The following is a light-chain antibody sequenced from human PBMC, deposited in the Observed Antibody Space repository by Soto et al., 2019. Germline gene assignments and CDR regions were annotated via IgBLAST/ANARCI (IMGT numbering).Light chain of an antibody. CDR3: CSYIGSYTYV. CDR1: SSDVGDYKY. Sequence: QSALTQPRSVSGSPGQSVTISCTGTSSDVGDYKYVSWYQQHPDKAPKLMIFDVTKRPSGVPDRFSGSKSGNTASLTISGLQAEDEADYYCCSYIGSYTYVFGTGTKLTVL. V-gene: IGLV2-11*01. J-gene: IGLJ1*01. CDR2: DVT.